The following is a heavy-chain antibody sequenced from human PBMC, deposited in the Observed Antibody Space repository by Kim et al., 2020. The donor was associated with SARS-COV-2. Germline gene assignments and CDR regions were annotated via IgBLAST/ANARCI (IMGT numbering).Heavy chain of an antibody. D-gene: IGHD3-22*01. CDR2: IYYSGST. CDR1: GGSISSYY. Sequence: SETLSLTCTVSGGSISSYYWSWIRQPPGKGLEWIGYIYYSGSTNYNPSLKSRVTISVDTSKNQFSLKLSSVTAADTAVYYCARATXSGYGVVDYWGQGTLVTVSS. CDR3: ARATXSGYGVVDY. J-gene: IGHJ4*02. V-gene: IGHV4-59*01.